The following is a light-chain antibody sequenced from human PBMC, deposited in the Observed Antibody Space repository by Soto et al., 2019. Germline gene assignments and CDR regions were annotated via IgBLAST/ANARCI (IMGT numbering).Light chain of an antibody. CDR1: SSDVGSYNL. Sequence: QPASVSGSPGQSITISCTGTSSDVGSYNLVSWYQQHPGKAPKLMIYEVSKRPSGVSNRFSGSKSGNTASLTISGLQAEDEADYYCCSYAGSSTVVLGGGTKLTVL. J-gene: IGLJ2*01. CDR2: EVS. CDR3: CSYAGSSTVV. V-gene: IGLV2-23*02.